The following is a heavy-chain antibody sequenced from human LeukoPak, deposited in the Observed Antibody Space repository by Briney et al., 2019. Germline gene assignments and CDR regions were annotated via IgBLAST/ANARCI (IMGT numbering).Heavy chain of an antibody. D-gene: IGHD4-17*01. J-gene: IGHJ3*02. Sequence: ASVKVSCKASGYTFTSYGISWVRQAPGQGLEWMGWISAYNGNTNYAQKLQGRVTMTTDTSTSTAYMELRSLRSDDTAVYYCASSGYGDYDDAFDIWGQGTMVTVSS. CDR3: ASSGYGDYDDAFDI. CDR2: ISAYNGNT. CDR1: GYTFTSYG. V-gene: IGHV1-18*01.